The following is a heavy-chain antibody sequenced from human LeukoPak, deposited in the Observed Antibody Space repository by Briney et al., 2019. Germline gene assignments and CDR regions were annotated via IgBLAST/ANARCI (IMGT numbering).Heavy chain of an antibody. D-gene: IGHD6-13*01. Sequence: SETLSLNCTVAGGSISSYYWSWIRQPPGKGLEWIGYIYYSGSTNYNPSLKSRVTISVDTSKNQFSLKLSSVTAADTAVYYCARGGAAAVFGAWGQGTLVTVSS. J-gene: IGHJ5*02. CDR2: IYYSGST. CDR3: ARGGAAAVFGA. V-gene: IGHV4-59*01. CDR1: GGSISSYY.